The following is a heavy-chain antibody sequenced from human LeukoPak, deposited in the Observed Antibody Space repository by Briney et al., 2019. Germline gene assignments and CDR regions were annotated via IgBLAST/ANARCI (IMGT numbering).Heavy chain of an antibody. D-gene: IGHD3-3*02. CDR3: ARDKAPRSIYYGMDV. CDR1: GYTFTSYD. V-gene: IGHV1-2*02. Sequence: GASVKVSCKASGYTFTSYDINWVRQATGQGLEWMGWINPNSGGTNYAQKFQGRVTMTRDTSISTAYMELSRLRSDDTAVYYCARDKAPRSIYYGMDVWGQGTTVTVSS. J-gene: IGHJ6*02. CDR2: INPNSGGT.